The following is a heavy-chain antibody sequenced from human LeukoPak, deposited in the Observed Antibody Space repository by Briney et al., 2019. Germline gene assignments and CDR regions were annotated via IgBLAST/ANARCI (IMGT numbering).Heavy chain of an antibody. CDR3: ALMGYYYDSSGYYYQDAEYFQH. D-gene: IGHD3-22*01. V-gene: IGHV4-34*01. CDR1: GGSFSGYY. J-gene: IGHJ1*01. Sequence: SETLSLTCAVYGGSFSGYYWSWIRQPPGKGLEWIGEVNHGGSTNYNPSLKSRVTISVDTSKNQFSLKLSSVTAADTAVYYCALMGYYYDSSGYYYQDAEYFQHWGQGTLVTVSS. CDR2: VNHGGST.